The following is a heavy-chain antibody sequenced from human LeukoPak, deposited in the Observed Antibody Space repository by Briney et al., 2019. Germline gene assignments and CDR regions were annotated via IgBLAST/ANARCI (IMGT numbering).Heavy chain of an antibody. CDR1: GFTFSTSW. Sequence: GGSLRLSCAASGFTFSTSWIHWVRQAPGKGLVWVARIKSDVRSTDYADSVKGRFTISRDDANNILNLQMNSLRAEDTAVYYCSAIRPDYWGQGTVVTVSS. CDR3: SAIRPDY. CDR2: IKSDVRST. V-gene: IGHV3-74*01. D-gene: IGHD6-6*01. J-gene: IGHJ4*02.